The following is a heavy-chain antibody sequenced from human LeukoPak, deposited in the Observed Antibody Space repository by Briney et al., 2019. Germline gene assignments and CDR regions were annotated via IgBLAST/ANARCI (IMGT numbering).Heavy chain of an antibody. CDR2: ISSSGSTI. J-gene: IGHJ6*03. Sequence: QPGGSLRLSCAASGFTFSSYEMIWVRQAPGKGLVWVSYISSSGSTIYYADSVKGRFTISRDNAKDALYLQMNSLRAEDTAVYYCARVQTDPRNYYYYYYIDVWGKGTTVTVSS. V-gene: IGHV3-48*03. D-gene: IGHD4-11*01. CDR3: ARVQTDPRNYYYYYYIDV. CDR1: GFTFSSYE.